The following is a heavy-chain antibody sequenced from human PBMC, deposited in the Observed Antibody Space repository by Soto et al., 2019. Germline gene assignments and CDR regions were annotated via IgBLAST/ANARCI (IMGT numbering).Heavy chain of an antibody. D-gene: IGHD2-15*01. CDR1: GGSISSGEYY. Sequence: SETLSLSCTVSGGSISSGEYYWSWIRQPPGKGLEWIGYIYYSGSTYYNPSLKSRVTISVDTSKNQFSLKLSSVTAADTAVYYCAREPKYCSGGSCYLSGLDYRGQVTLGTVSS. CDR2: IYYSGST. J-gene: IGHJ4*02. CDR3: AREPKYCSGGSCYLSGLDY. V-gene: IGHV4-30-4*01.